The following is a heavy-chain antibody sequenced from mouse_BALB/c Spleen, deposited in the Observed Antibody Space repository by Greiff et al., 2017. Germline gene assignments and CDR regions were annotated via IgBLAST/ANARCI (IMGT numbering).Heavy chain of an antibody. J-gene: IGHJ4*01. V-gene: IGHV5-12-2*01. CDR2: ISNGGGST. D-gene: IGHD2-4*01. CDR1: GFTFSSYT. Sequence: EVQLVESGGGLVQPGGSLKLSCAASGFTFSSYTMSWVRQTPEKRLEWVAYISNGGGSTYYPDTVKGRFTISRDNAKNTLYLQMSSLKSEDTAMYYCARYDYIYAMDYWGQGTSVTVSS. CDR3: ARYDYIYAMDY.